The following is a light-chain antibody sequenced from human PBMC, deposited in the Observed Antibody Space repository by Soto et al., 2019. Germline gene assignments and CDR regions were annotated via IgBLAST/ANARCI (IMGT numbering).Light chain of an antibody. Sequence: HSALTQPPSASGSPGRSVTSSCTGTSSDVGGYDYVSWYRQHPGKAPKLMIYEVTIRPSGVSDRFSGSKSGNTASLTVSGLQAEDEADYYCSSYTGGNPSYVFGTGTKVTVX. CDR1: SSDVGGYDY. V-gene: IGLV2-8*01. CDR2: EVT. J-gene: IGLJ1*01. CDR3: SSYTGGNPSYV.